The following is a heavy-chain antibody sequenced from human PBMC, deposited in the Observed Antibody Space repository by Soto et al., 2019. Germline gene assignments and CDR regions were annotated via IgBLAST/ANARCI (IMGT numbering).Heavy chain of an antibody. J-gene: IGHJ4*02. CDR2: IYNSGST. CDR1: GGSVSSTSYY. V-gene: IGHV4-61*01. Sequence: SETLSLTCTVSGGSVSSTSYYWSWIRQPPGKGLEWIGYIYNSGSTNYKPSLKSRVTISVDTSKNQFSLKLSSVTAADTAVYYCARRVPYYDFWSGYWFADQRPGGFDYWGQGTLVTVSS. D-gene: IGHD3-3*01. CDR3: ARRVPYYDFWSGYWFADQRPGGFDY.